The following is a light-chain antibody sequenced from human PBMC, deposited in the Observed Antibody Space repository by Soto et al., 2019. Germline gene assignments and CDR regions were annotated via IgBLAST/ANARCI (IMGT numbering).Light chain of an antibody. J-gene: IGKJ3*01. CDR2: DAT. V-gene: IGKV3-11*01. CDR3: LQRVSWPLT. CDR1: QSVGSY. Sequence: VLTQSPANLSLSPGESAALSCRASQSVGSYLAWLQQVPGQAPRLLIYDATNRANGIPAKFRGSGSGTGFTLTTSSLEPEDFARCFCLQRVSWPLTFGPGTKVEIK.